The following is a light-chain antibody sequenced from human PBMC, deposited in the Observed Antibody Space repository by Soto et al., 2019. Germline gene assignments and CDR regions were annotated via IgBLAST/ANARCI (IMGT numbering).Light chain of an antibody. V-gene: IGKV1-5*01. J-gene: IGKJ1*01. Sequence: DIQMTQSPSTLSASVGDRVTITCRASQSIRSWLAWYQQKPGKAPKFLIYDASSLESGVPSRFSGSGYRTEFTLTISRLQPDDFATYYCKQYNSYRTFGQGTKVDSK. CDR3: KQYNSYRT. CDR2: DAS. CDR1: QSIRSW.